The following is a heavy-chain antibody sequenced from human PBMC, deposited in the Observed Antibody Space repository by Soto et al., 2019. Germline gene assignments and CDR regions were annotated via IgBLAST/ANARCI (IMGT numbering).Heavy chain of an antibody. V-gene: IGHV3-33*06. CDR1: GVTFSSYG. Sequence: GGSLRLSCAASGVTFSSYGMHGVRQAPGKGLEWVAVIWYDGSNKYYADSVKGRFTISRDNSKNTLYLQMNSLRAEDTAVYYCAKPSSSSDYFDYWGQGTLVTVSS. D-gene: IGHD6-6*01. CDR3: AKPSSSSDYFDY. CDR2: IWYDGSNK. J-gene: IGHJ4*02.